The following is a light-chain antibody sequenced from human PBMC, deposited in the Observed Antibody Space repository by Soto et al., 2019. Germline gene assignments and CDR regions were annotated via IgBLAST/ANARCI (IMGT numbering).Light chain of an antibody. CDR2: DAS. J-gene: IGKJ5*01. Sequence: DIQMTQSPSSLSASVGDRVTITCQASQNINNYLNWYQQKPGRAPKLLIYDASNLEAGVPSRFRGSGSGTDFTFTISRLQPEDIATYYCLQDYNYPITFGQGTRLEIK. CDR1: QNINNY. V-gene: IGKV1-33*01. CDR3: LQDYNYPIT.